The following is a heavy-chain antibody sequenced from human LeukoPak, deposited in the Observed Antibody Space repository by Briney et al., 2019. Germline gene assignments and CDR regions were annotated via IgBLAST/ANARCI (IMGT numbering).Heavy chain of an antibody. Sequence: GGSLRLSCAASGFTFSSYGMHWVRQAPGKGLEWVAFIRYDGSNKYYADSVKGRFTISRDNSKNTLYLQMNSLRAEDTAVYYCARAPGATDAFDIWGQGTMVTVSS. CDR2: IRYDGSNK. J-gene: IGHJ3*02. D-gene: IGHD1-26*01. V-gene: IGHV3-30*02. CDR3: ARAPGATDAFDI. CDR1: GFTFSSYG.